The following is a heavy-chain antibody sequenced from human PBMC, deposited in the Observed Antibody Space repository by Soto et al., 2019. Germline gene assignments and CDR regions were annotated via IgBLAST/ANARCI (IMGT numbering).Heavy chain of an antibody. J-gene: IGHJ6*02. CDR1: GFTFSSYA. D-gene: IGHD3-10*01. V-gene: IGHV3-30-3*01. CDR2: ISYDGSNK. CDR3: ARAGVWPTRSDYYYYGMDV. Sequence: LRLSCAASGFTFSSYAMHWVRQAPGKGLEWVAVISYDGSNKYYADSVKGRFTISRDNSKNTLYLQMNSLRAEDTAVYYCARAGVWPTRSDYYYYGMDVWGQGTTVTVSS.